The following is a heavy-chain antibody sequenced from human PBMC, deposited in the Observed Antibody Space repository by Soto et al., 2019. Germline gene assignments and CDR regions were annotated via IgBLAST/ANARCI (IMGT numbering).Heavy chain of an antibody. CDR2: ISYDGSNK. D-gene: IGHD3-3*01. CDR1: GFTFSSYG. J-gene: IGHJ6*03. V-gene: IGHV3-30*18. CDR3: AKEPSNVLRFLEWLDYYMDV. Sequence: GGSLRLSCAASGFTFSSYGMHWVRQAPGKGLEWVAVISYDGSNKYYADSVKGRFTISRDNSKNTLYLQMNSLRAEDTAVYYCAKEPSNVLRFLEWLDYYMDVWGKGTTVTVSS.